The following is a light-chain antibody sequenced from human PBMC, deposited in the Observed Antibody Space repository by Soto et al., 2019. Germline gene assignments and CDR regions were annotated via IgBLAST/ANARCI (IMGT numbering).Light chain of an antibody. Sequence: QSVLTQAPSVSGSRGQSVAISCTGTSSDVGTYNRVSWYQQPPGTAPRLMIYDVSNRPSGVPDRFSGSKSGNTASLTISGLQAEDEADYYCSSYTSTSTYVFGTGTKVTVL. CDR3: SSYTSTSTYV. CDR2: DVS. CDR1: SSDVGTYNR. V-gene: IGLV2-18*02. J-gene: IGLJ1*01.